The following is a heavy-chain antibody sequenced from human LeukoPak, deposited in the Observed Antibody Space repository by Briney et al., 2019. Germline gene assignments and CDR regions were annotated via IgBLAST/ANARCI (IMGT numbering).Heavy chain of an antibody. V-gene: IGHV4-34*01. CDR1: GGSFSGYY. Sequence: SETLSLTCAVYGGSFSGYYWSWIRQPPGKRLEWIGEVNHSGSTNYNPSLKSRVTISVDTSKNQFSLKLSSVTAADTAVYYCARGYDSSGYLYYYYYMDVWGKGTTVTISS. CDR3: ARGYDSSGYLYYYYYMDV. D-gene: IGHD3-22*01. CDR2: VNHSGST. J-gene: IGHJ6*03.